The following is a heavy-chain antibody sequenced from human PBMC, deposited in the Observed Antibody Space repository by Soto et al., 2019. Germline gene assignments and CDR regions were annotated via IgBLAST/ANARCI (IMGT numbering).Heavy chain of an antibody. Sequence: EVQLLESGGGLVQPGGSLRLSCAASGFTFNNYAMTWVRQAPGKGLEWVSAISGGGDTTSYADSVKGRFTVSRDGSKNTLYLQMSSLRAEDTALYYCAREAGYCSRTSCYRRAFDTWGQGTTVTVSS. CDR3: AREAGYCSRTSCYRRAFDT. CDR1: GFTFNNYA. J-gene: IGHJ3*02. CDR2: ISGGGDTT. D-gene: IGHD2-2*01. V-gene: IGHV3-23*01.